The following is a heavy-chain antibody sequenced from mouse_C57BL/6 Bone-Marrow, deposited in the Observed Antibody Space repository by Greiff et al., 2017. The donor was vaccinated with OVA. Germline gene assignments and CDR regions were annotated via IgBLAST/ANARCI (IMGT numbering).Heavy chain of an antibody. D-gene: IGHD2-3*01. Sequence: QVQLKESGSELRSPGSSVKLSCKDFDSEVFPIAYMSWVRQKPGHGFEWIGGILPSIGRTIYGEKFEDKATLDADTLSNTAYLELNSLTSEDSAIYYCARRGDGYYYWYFDVWGTGTTVTVSS. J-gene: IGHJ1*03. CDR1: DSEVFPIAY. CDR3: ARRGDGYYYWYFDV. CDR2: ILPSIGRT. V-gene: IGHV15-2*01.